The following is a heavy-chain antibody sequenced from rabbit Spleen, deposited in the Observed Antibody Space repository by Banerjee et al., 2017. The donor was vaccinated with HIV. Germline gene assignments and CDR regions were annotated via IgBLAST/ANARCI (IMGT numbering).Heavy chain of an antibody. D-gene: IGHD1-1*01. V-gene: IGHV1S45*01. CDR1: EFDLNVYY. CDR3: ARNYVNAFDP. J-gene: IGHJ2*01. Sequence: QEQLEESGGGLVQPGGSLTLSCKASEFDLNVYYMSWVRQAPGKGLEWIACIDTSDGDTDYANWPKGRFTISKTSSTTVTLQMTSLTAADTATYFCARNYVNAFDPWGPGTLVTVS. CDR2: IDTSDGDT.